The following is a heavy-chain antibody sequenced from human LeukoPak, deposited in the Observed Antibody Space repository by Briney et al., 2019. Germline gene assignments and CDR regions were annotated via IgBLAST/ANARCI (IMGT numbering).Heavy chain of an antibody. CDR3: ARDLGGYSFDY. J-gene: IGHJ4*02. CDR2: ITGSGSTI. D-gene: IGHD5-18*01. V-gene: IGHV3-11*01. Sequence: GGSLRLSCAASGFTFSDYYMSWIRQAPGKGLEWVSYITGSGSTIYYADSVKGRSTISRDNAKNSLYLQMNSLRAEDTAVYYCARDLGGYSFDYWGQGTLVTVSS. CDR1: GFTFSDYY.